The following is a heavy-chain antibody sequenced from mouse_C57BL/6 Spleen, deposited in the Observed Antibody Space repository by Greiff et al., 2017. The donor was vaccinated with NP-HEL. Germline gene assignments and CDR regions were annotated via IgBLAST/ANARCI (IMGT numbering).Heavy chain of an antibody. CDR2: ISSGSSTI. Sequence: EVKLVESGGGLVKPGGSLKLSCAASGFTFSDYGMHWVRQAPEKGLEWVAYISSGSSTIYYADTVKGRFTISRDNAKNTLFLQMTSLRSEDTAMYYCARTYDYGSSLYYFDYWGQGTTLTVSS. CDR3: ARTYDYGSSLYYFDY. J-gene: IGHJ2*01. V-gene: IGHV5-17*01. CDR1: GFTFSDYG. D-gene: IGHD1-1*01.